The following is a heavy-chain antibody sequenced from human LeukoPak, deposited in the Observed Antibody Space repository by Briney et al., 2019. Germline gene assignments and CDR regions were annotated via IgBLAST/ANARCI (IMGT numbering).Heavy chain of an antibody. CDR2: ISSSSSYI. V-gene: IGHV3-21*04. D-gene: IGHD3/OR15-3a*01. J-gene: IGHJ3*02. CDR3: AKDIRTGYPYDAFDI. CDR1: GFTFSTYT. Sequence: GSLRLSCAASGFTFSTYTMNWVRQAPGKGLEWVSSISSSSSYIYYADSVKGRFTISRDNAKNSLYLQMNSLRAEDTALYYCAKDIRTGYPYDAFDIWGQGTMVTVSS.